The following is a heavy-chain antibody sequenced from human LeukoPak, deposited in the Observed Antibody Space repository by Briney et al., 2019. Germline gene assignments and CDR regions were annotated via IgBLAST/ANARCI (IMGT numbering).Heavy chain of an antibody. CDR2: IYHSGST. D-gene: IGHD3-16*01. CDR3: ARGGITFGGVIP. V-gene: IGHV4-38-2*02. Sequence: PSETLSLTCTVSGYSISSGYYWGWIRQPPGKGLEWIGSIYHSGSTYYNPSLKSRVTISVDTSKNQFSLKLSSVTAADTAVYYCARGGITFGGVIPWGQGTLVTVSS. J-gene: IGHJ5*02. CDR1: GYSISSGYY.